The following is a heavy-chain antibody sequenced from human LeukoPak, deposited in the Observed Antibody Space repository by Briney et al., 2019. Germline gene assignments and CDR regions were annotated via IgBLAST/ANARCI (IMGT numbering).Heavy chain of an antibody. CDR1: GFTFSSYS. V-gene: IGHV3-48*02. J-gene: IGHJ4*02. Sequence: GGSLRLSRAASGFTFSSYSMNWVRQAPGKGLEWVSYISSDSTTIYYADSVKGRFTISRDNAKNSLYLQMNSLRDEDTAVYYCGRGRAYWGQGTLVSVSS. CDR2: ISSDSTTI. CDR3: GRGRAY.